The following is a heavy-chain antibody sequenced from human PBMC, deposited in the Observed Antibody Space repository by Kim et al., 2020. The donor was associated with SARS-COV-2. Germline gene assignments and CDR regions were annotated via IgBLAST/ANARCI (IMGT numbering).Heavy chain of an antibody. CDR2: IYYSGST. D-gene: IGHD3-22*01. V-gene: IGHV4-59*13. CDR3: ARGGGYYYDSSGYQPFDY. Sequence: SETLSLTCTVSGGSISSYYWSWIRQPPGKGLEWIGYIYYSGSTNYNPSLKSRVTISVDTSKNQFSLKLSSVTAADTAVYYCARGGGYYYDSSGYQPFDYWGQGTLVTVSS. J-gene: IGHJ4*02. CDR1: GGSISSYY.